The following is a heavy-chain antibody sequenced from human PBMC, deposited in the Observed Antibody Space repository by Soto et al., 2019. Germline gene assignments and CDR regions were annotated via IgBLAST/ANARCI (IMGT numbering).Heavy chain of an antibody. CDR3: AREAVVRGVNFPSDY. CDR2: INAGNGNI. D-gene: IGHD3-10*01. V-gene: IGHV1-3*01. J-gene: IGHJ4*02. CDR1: GYTFTTYA. Sequence: EASVKVSCTASGYTFTTYAMHLVRQAPGQRLEWMGWINAGNGNIKYSQKFQGRVTFTRDTSASTAYMELSSLRSEDTAVYYCAREAVVRGVNFPSDYWGQGTLVTVSS.